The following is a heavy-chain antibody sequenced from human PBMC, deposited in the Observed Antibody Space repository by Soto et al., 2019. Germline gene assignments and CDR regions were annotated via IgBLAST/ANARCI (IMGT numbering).Heavy chain of an antibody. CDR1: GFTFSSYA. CDR3: AKDTRRSADGLYYYYGMDV. V-gene: IGHV3-23*01. CDR2: ISGSGGSK. Sequence: GGSLRLSCAASGFTFSSYAMSWVRQAPGKGLEWVSAISGSGGSKYYADSVKGRFTISRDNSKNTLYLQMNSLRAEDTAVYYCAKDTRRSADGLYYYYGMDVWGQGTTVTVSS. D-gene: IGHD6-25*01. J-gene: IGHJ6*02.